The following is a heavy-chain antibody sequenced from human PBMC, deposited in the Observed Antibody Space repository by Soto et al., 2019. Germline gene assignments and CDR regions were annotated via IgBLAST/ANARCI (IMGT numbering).Heavy chain of an antibody. V-gene: IGHV1-46*01. J-gene: IGHJ4*02. CDR2: FNPRNLGT. D-gene: IGHD1-20*01. CDR1: GYTFTSHY. CDR3: AREAYNEGKTFDY. Sequence: ASVKVSCKASGYTFTSHYVHWVRQAPGQGLEWMAIFNPRNLGTMYAPNFQGSVTLTWDTSTNTVYMELSSLRSEDTAVYYCAREAYNEGKTFDYWGQGTPVTVSS.